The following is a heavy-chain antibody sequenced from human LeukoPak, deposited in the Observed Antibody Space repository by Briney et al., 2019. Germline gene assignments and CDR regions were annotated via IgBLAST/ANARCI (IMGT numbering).Heavy chain of an antibody. CDR1: GGSFSGYY. CDR2: INHSGST. CDR3: ARVVWGIRTFDP. V-gene: IGHV4-34*01. J-gene: IGHJ5*02. Sequence: SETLSLTCAVYGGSFSGYYWSWIRQPPGKGLEWIGEINHSGSTNYNPSLKSRVTISVDTSKNQFSLKLSSVTAADTAVYYCARVVWGIRTFDPWGQGTLVTVSS. D-gene: IGHD7-27*01.